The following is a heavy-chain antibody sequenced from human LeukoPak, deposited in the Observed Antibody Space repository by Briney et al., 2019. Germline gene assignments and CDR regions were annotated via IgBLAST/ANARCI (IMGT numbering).Heavy chain of an antibody. J-gene: IGHJ4*02. V-gene: IGHV1-69*13. Sequence: SVKVSCKASGGTFSSYAISWVRQAPGQGLEWMGGIIPIFGTANYAQKFQGRVTITADESTSTAYMELSSLRSEGTAVYYCARDKIYYYDDVADKAQFDYWGQGTLVTVSS. D-gene: IGHD3-22*01. CDR2: IIPIFGTA. CDR3: ARDKIYYYDDVADKAQFDY. CDR1: GGTFSSYA.